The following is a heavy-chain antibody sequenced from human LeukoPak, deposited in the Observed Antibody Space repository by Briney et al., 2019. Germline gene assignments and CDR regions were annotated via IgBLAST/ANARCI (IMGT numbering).Heavy chain of an antibody. Sequence: SETLSLTCTVSGGSISSYYWSWIRQPPGKGLEWIGYIYYSGSTNYNPSLKSRVTISVDTSKNQFSLNLSSVTAADTAVYYCARIWKQLGVDYWGQGTLVTVSS. CDR1: GGSISSYY. V-gene: IGHV4-59*12. CDR2: IYYSGST. D-gene: IGHD6-13*01. CDR3: ARIWKQLGVDY. J-gene: IGHJ4*02.